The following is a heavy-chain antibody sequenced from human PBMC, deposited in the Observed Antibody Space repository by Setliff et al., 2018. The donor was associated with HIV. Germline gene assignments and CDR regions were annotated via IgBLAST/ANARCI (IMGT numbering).Heavy chain of an antibody. CDR2: ISSRGSVI. D-gene: IGHD6-13*01. CDR3: ARDLVWPYSSRWYDAFDI. Sequence: GGSLRLSCAASGFTFGDYYMTWIRQAPKKGLECVAYISSRGSVIQYADSVKGRFTISRDNAKNSLSLQMNNLRDEDTAVYFCARDLVWPYSSRWYDAFDIWGQGTKVTVSS. J-gene: IGHJ3*02. V-gene: IGHV3-11*04. CDR1: GFTFGDYY.